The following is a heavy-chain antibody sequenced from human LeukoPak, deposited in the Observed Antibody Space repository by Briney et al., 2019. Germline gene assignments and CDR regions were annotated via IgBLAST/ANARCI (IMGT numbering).Heavy chain of an antibody. CDR1: GYTFTSYG. J-gene: IGHJ4*02. Sequence: GESLKVSCKASGYTFTSYGISWVRQAPGQGLEWMGWISAYNGNTNYAQKLQGRVTMTTDTSTSTAYMELRSLRSDDTAVYYCARHRNYYDIPYWGQGTLVTVSS. CDR3: ARHRNYYDIPY. V-gene: IGHV1-18*01. D-gene: IGHD3-22*01. CDR2: ISAYNGNT.